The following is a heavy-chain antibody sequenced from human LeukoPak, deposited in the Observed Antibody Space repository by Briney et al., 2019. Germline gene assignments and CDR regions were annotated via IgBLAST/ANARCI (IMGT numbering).Heavy chain of an antibody. Sequence: SVKVSCEASGGTFSSYAISWVRQAPGQGLEWMGRIIPILGIANYAQKFQGRVTITADKSTSTAYMELSSLRSEDTAVYYCAREFGDDYWGQGTLVTVSS. CDR1: GGTFSSYA. CDR3: AREFGDDY. J-gene: IGHJ4*02. V-gene: IGHV1-69*04. CDR2: IIPILGIA. D-gene: IGHD3-10*01.